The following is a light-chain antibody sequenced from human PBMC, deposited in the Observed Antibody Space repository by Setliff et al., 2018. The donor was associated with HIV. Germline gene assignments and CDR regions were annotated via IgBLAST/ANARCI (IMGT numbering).Light chain of an antibody. J-gene: IGLJ1*01. CDR2: EVT. CDR1: SSDVGNYNY. V-gene: IGLV2-14*01. Sequence: SVLTQPASVSGSPGQSITISCTGTSSDVGNYNYVSWYQQHPGKAPKLMIYEVTYRPSGVSNRFSGSKSGNTASLTISGLQAEDEADYYCSSYTTNTTFVFGTGTKVTVL. CDR3: SSYTTNTTFV.